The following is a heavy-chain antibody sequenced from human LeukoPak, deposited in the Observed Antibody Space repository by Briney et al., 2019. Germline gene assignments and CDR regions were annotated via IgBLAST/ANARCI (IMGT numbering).Heavy chain of an antibody. V-gene: IGHV4-59*01. J-gene: IGHJ6*02. CDR1: GGSISNYY. D-gene: IGHD3-22*01. Sequence: KASETLSLTCTVSGGSISNYYWSWIRQPPGKGLEWIGYIYYSGSSNYNPSLKSRVAISVDTSKKQFSLKLSSVTAADTAVYYCARFGYSYGMDVWGQGTTVTVSS. CDR2: IYYSGSS. CDR3: ARFGYSYGMDV.